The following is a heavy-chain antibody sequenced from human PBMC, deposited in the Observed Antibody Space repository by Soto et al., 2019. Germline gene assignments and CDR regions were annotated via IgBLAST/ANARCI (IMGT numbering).Heavy chain of an antibody. CDR1: GGTFSSYT. CDR2: IIPILGIA. J-gene: IGHJ2*01. Sequence: QVQLVQSGAEVKKPGSSVKVSCKASGGTFSSYTISWVRQAPGQGLEWMGRIIPILGIANYAQEFQGRVTITADKSTSTAYMELSSLRSEDTAVYYCARGQVNGDHWYFDLWGRGTLVTVSS. V-gene: IGHV1-69*02. CDR3: ARGQVNGDHWYFDL. D-gene: IGHD3-10*01.